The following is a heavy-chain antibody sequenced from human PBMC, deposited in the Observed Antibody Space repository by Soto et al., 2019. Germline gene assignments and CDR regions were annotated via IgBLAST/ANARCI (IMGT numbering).Heavy chain of an antibody. D-gene: IGHD6-13*01. V-gene: IGHV3-33*06. Sequence: QVQLVESGGGVVQPGRSLRLSCVASGFIFSSYGMHWVRQAPGKGLEWVAVVWFGGRNEFYADSVKGRFTISRDNSKKTLFLQKNSLRAEDTAVYYCANMVGVSVAAAGFDRWGQVNLVTVSS. CDR3: ANMVGVSVAAAGFDR. CDR2: VWFGGRNE. CDR1: GFIFSSYG. J-gene: IGHJ4*02.